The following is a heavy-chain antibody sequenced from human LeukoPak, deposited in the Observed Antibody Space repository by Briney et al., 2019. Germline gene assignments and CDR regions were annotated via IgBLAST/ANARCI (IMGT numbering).Heavy chain of an antibody. Sequence: SVKVSCKASGGTFSSYAISGVRQAPGQGLEWMGGIISKFGTSNYVRKFRGRVTITADESTRTAYMELSSLRSEDTAVYYCARVVVPAAILGLDMASWRENYYYYMDVWGKGTTVTVSS. V-gene: IGHV1-69*13. CDR3: ARVVVPAAILGLDMASWRENYYYYMDV. J-gene: IGHJ6*03. D-gene: IGHD2-2*01. CDR1: GGTFSSYA. CDR2: IISKFGTS.